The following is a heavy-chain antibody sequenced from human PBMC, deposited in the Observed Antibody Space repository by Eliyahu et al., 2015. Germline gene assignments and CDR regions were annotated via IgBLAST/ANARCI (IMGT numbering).Heavy chain of an antibody. V-gene: IGHV4-38-2*02. CDR1: NXSXNXXHX. CDR2: IWHSGTT. J-gene: IGHJ4*02. CDR3: ARAHYDGSMYGPFDY. Sequence: QVQLQESGPGLVKPSXTLSLTCTVSNXSXNXXHXWGWVRQPPGXGXEWXGGIWHSGTTYYHPSLKSRVTISLDTSKSQFSLKLNSVTAADTAVYYCARAHYDGSMYGPFDYWGQGTLVTVSS. D-gene: IGHD3-22*01.